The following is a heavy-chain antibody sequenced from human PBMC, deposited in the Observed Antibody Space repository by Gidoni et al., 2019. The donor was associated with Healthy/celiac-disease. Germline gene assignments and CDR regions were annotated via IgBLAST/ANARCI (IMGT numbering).Heavy chain of an antibody. Sequence: QVQLVESGGGVVQPGRSLRLSCAASGFTFSSYGMHWVRQAPGKGLEWVAVISYDGSNKYYADSVKGRFTISRDNSKNTLYLLMNSLRAEDTAVYYCAKGTVAGTKSYFDYWGQGTLVTVSS. CDR2: ISYDGSNK. D-gene: IGHD6-19*01. V-gene: IGHV3-30*18. J-gene: IGHJ4*02. CDR3: AKGTVAGTKSYFDY. CDR1: GFTFSSYG.